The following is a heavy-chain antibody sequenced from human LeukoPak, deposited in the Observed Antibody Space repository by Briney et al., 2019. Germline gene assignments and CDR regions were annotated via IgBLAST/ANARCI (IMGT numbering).Heavy chain of an antibody. V-gene: IGHV3-21*01. CDR3: ARDLSVASDY. D-gene: IGHD5-12*01. CDR1: GFTFSRYS. CDR2: ISSSTSHI. Sequence: GGSLRLSCAASGFTFSRYSMNWVRQPPGKGLEWVSSISSSTSHIYYPGSVKGRFTISRDNAKNSLYLQMNRLRAEDTAVYYCARDLSVASDYWGQGTLVTVSS. J-gene: IGHJ4*02.